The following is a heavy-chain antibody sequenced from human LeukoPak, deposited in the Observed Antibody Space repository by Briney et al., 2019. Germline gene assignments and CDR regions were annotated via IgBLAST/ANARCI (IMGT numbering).Heavy chain of an antibody. D-gene: IGHD3-22*01. CDR3: AKAPRSRYYYDSSGHDY. CDR2: ISGSGGST. J-gene: IGHJ4*02. CDR1: GFTFSSYA. Sequence: GGSLRLSCAASGFTFSSYAMSWVRQAPGKGLEWVSAISGSGGSTYYADSVKGRFTISRDNSKNTPYLQMNSLRAEDTAVYYCAKAPRSRYYYDSSGHDYWGQGTLVTVSS. V-gene: IGHV3-23*01.